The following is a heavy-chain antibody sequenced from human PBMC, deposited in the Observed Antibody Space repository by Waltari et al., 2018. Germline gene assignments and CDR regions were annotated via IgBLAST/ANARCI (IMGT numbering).Heavy chain of an antibody. CDR2: ISGSGGST. CDR3: AKGTYFLTIFGVTITDL. V-gene: IGHV3-23*01. J-gene: IGHJ5*02. CDR1: GFTFSSYA. D-gene: IGHD3-3*01. Sequence: EVQLLESGGGLVQPGGSLRLSCAASGFTFSSYAMSWVRQAPGKGLEWVSGISGSGGSTYYADSVKGRFTISRDKSKNTLYLQMNSLRAEDTAVYYCAKGTYFLTIFGVTITDLWGQGTLVTVSS.